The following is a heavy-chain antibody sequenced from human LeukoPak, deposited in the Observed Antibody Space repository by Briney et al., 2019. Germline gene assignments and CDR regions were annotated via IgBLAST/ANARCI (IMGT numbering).Heavy chain of an antibody. CDR2: IYSGERT. CDR3: ARDLHYYVVMDV. J-gene: IGHJ6*02. CDR1: GFTVSSNY. Sequence: GGSLRLSCVASGFTVSSNYMSWVRQAPGKGLEWVSIIYSGERTFYADSVKGRFIISRDNSENTVYLHMNTLRAEDTGMYYCARDLHYYVVMDVWGQGTTVTVSS. D-gene: IGHD3-10*02. V-gene: IGHV3-53*01.